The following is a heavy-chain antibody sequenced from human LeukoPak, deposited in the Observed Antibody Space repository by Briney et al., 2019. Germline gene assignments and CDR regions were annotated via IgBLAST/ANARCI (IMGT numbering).Heavy chain of an antibody. V-gene: IGHV4-34*01. D-gene: IGHD3-10*01. CDR2: INHSGST. Sequence: PSETLSLTCAVYGGSFSGYYWSWIRQPPGKGLEWIGGINHSGSTNYNPSLKSRVTISVDTSKNQFSLKLSSVTAADTAVYYCARAPYYYDSGYYFDYWGQGTLVTVSS. CDR1: GGSFSGYY. J-gene: IGHJ4*02. CDR3: ARAPYYYDSGYYFDY.